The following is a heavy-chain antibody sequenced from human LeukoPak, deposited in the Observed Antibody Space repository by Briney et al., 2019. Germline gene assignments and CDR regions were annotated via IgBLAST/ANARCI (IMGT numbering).Heavy chain of an antibody. Sequence: GGSLRLSCAASGFTVSSNYMSWVRQAPGKGLEWVSVIYSGGSTYYADSVKGRFTISRDNSKNTLYLQMNSLRAEDTAVYYCASGWAGDRTPPYYMDVWGTGTTVTVSS. J-gene: IGHJ6*03. D-gene: IGHD3-16*02. CDR1: GFTVSSNY. CDR3: ASGWAGDRTPPYYMDV. CDR2: IYSGGST. V-gene: IGHV3-53*01.